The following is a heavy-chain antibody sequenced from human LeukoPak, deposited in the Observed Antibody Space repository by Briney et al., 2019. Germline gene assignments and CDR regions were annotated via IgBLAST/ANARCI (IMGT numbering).Heavy chain of an antibody. J-gene: IGHJ4*02. V-gene: IGHV3-7*01. CDR2: IKQDGSEK. Sequence: GGSLRLSCAASGFTFSSYWMSWVRQAPGKGLEWVANIKQDGSEKYYVDSVKGRFTISRDNAKNSLYLQMNSLRAEDTAVYYCARAPSAITMIVVEATGGEYSFDYWGQGTLVPVSS. D-gene: IGHD3-22*01. CDR3: ARAPSAITMIVVEATGGEYSFDY. CDR1: GFTFSSYW.